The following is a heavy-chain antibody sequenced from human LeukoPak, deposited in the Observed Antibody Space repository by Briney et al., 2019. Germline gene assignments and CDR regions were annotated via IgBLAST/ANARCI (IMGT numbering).Heavy chain of an antibody. CDR2: ISSSSSTI. J-gene: IGHJ6*03. D-gene: IGHD6-6*01. CDR3: ARAHLSSSSTDYMEV. CDR1: GFTFSSYV. V-gene: IGHV3-48*01. Sequence: PGGSLRLSCAASGFTFSSYVMHWVRQAPGKGLEWVSYISSSSSTIYYADSVKGRFTISRDNAKNSLYLQMNSLRAEDTAVYYCARAHLSSSSTDYMEVWGKGTTVTVSS.